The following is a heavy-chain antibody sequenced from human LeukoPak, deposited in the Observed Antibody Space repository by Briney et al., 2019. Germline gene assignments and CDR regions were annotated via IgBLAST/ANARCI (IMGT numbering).Heavy chain of an antibody. CDR3: PIVLVTVTKGFDI. D-gene: IGHD4-17*01. J-gene: IGHJ3*02. CDR1: ADSFSSHY. Sequence: SETLSLTCAVSADSFSSHYWTWIRQSPGTGLEWIGYISYIGSTNYNPSLKSRVTISIDTSKNQFSLKLRSVAAADTAVYYCPIVLVTVTKGFDIWGQGKMVSVS. V-gene: IGHV4-59*11. CDR2: ISYIGST.